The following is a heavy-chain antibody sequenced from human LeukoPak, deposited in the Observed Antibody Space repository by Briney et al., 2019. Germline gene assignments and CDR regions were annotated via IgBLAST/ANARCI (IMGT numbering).Heavy chain of an antibody. J-gene: IGHJ2*01. CDR2: IFHTGIT. V-gene: IGHV4-39*01. CDR1: GGSISSSSYF. CDR3: ARPQNWYFDL. Sequence: SETLSLTCTVSGGSISSSSYFWDWIRQPPGKGLEWIGSIFHTGITYYNPSLRSRVTMSLDTSKNQFSLKLSSVTAADTAVYYCARPQNWYFDLWGRGTLVTVSS.